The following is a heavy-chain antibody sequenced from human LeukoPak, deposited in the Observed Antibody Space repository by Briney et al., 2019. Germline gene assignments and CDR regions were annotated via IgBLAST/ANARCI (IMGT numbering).Heavy chain of an antibody. CDR2: IYYSGST. CDR3: ARDVIAAAGIPGWFDP. J-gene: IGHJ5*02. Sequence: SETLSLTCTVSGGSISSYYWSWIRQPPGKGLEWIGYIYYSGSTNYDPSLKSRVTISVDTSKNQFSLKLSSVTAADTAVYYCARDVIAAAGIPGWFDPWGQGTLVTVSS. CDR1: GGSISSYY. D-gene: IGHD6-13*01. V-gene: IGHV4-59*12.